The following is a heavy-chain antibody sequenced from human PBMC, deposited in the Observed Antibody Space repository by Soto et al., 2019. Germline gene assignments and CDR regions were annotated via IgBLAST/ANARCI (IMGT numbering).Heavy chain of an antibody. CDR2: ISAYNGNT. CDR1: GYTFTSYG. D-gene: IGHD6-19*01. Sequence: GASVKVSCKASGYTFTSYGISWVRQAPGQGLEWMGWISAYNGNTNYAQKLQGRVTMTTDTSTSTAYMELRSLRSDDTAVYYCARDESGYSSGWYTQYYYHYYMDVWGKGTTVTSP. CDR3: ARDESGYSSGWYTQYYYHYYMDV. J-gene: IGHJ6*03. V-gene: IGHV1-18*01.